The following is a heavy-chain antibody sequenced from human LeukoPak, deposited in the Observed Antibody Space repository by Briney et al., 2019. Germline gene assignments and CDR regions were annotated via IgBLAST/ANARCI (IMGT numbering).Heavy chain of an antibody. V-gene: IGHV4-34*01. Sequence: SETLSLTCAVYGGSFSGYYWSWIRQPPGKGLEWIGEINHSGSTNYNPSLKSRVTISVDTSKNQFSLKLSSVTAADTAVYYCARHLSHWGQGILVTVSS. CDR1: GGSFSGYY. D-gene: IGHD3-3*02. CDR3: ARHLSH. CDR2: INHSGST. J-gene: IGHJ4*02.